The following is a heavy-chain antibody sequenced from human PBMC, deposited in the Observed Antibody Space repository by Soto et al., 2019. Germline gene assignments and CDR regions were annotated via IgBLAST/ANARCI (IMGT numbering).Heavy chain of an antibody. J-gene: IGHJ4*02. V-gene: IGHV4-61*08. Sequence: QAQLQESGPGLVKPSETLSLTCTVSGGSVSSGGSFWSWIRQPPGKKGLEWIGYIYYRGSTNYNPSLNSRATISVDSSKNQFSLKLSSVTATYTAVYYCARRVLEGGIDWGQGILVTVSS. CDR2: IYYRGST. D-gene: IGHD3-16*02. CDR1: GGSVSSGGSF. CDR3: ARRVLEGGID.